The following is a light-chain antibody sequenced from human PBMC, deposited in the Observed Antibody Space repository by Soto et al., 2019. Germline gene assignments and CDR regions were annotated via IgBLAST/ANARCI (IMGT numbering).Light chain of an antibody. V-gene: IGLV2-11*01. CDR1: SSAVGRYSY. J-gene: IGLJ1*01. CDR2: DVS. Sequence: QSVLTQPRSVSGSPGQSVSISCTGTSSAVGRYSYVSWYQQHPGKAPKLMIYDVSERHSGVPNRFSRSKSGNTASLTISGLQAEDEADYYCCSYAGTSTGVFGTGTKVTVL. CDR3: CSYAGTSTGV.